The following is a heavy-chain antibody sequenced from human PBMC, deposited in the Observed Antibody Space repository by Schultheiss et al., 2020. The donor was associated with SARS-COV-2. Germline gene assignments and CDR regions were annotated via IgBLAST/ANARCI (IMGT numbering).Heavy chain of an antibody. CDR2: ISYDGSNK. Sequence: GESLKISCAASGFTFSSYGMHWVRQAPGKGLEWVAVISYDGSNKYYADSVKGRFTISRDNSKNTLYLQMNSLRAEDTAIYYCARGSYGGHLTDFAYWGQGTLVTVSS. D-gene: IGHD4-23*01. J-gene: IGHJ4*02. CDR3: ARGSYGGHLTDFAY. CDR1: GFTFSSYG. V-gene: IGHV3-30*03.